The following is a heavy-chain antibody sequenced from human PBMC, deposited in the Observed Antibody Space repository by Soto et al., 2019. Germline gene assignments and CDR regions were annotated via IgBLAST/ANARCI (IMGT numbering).Heavy chain of an antibody. D-gene: IGHD1-26*01. Sequence: QVQLVEPGGGWVKPGGSLRLSCAACGFTFSDYYMSWIRQAPGKGLEWVSYISSSSSYTNYAESVKGRFTISRDNAKNSLYLQLNSLRAEDTAVYYCARPSSWEATWYFDLWGRGTLVTVSS. CDR1: GFTFSDYY. CDR2: ISSSSSYT. CDR3: ARPSSWEATWYFDL. J-gene: IGHJ2*01. V-gene: IGHV3-11*05.